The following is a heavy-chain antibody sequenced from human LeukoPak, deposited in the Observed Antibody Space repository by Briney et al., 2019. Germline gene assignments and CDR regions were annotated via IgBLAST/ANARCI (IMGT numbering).Heavy chain of an antibody. J-gene: IGHJ6*03. Sequence: GGSLRLSCAASGFTFSSYSMNWVRQAPGKGLEWVSSISSSSSYIYYADSVRGRFTISRDNAKNSLYLQMNSLRAEDTAVYYCARDPRDDYMPFHYMDVWGKGTTVTVSS. D-gene: IGHD5-24*01. V-gene: IGHV3-21*04. CDR2: ISSSSSYI. CDR1: GFTFSSYS. CDR3: ARDPRDDYMPFHYMDV.